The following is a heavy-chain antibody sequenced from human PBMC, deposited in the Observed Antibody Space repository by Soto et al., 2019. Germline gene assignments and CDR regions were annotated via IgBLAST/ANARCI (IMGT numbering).Heavy chain of an antibody. Sequence: QMQLVESGGGVVQPGRSLRLSCAASGFTFSNYGMHWVRQAPGKGLEWVSLILNDGSEDFYRDSVKGRFTISRDNSRTSLYLQMNSLRDDDTALYYCVRDDDFGPNALDLWGQGTMVSVSS. D-gene: IGHD1-1*01. CDR3: VRDDDFGPNALDL. J-gene: IGHJ3*01. CDR2: ILNDGSED. CDR1: GFTFSNYG. V-gene: IGHV3-33*01.